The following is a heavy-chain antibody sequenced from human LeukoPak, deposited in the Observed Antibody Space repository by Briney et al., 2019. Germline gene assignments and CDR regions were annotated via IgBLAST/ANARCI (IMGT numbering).Heavy chain of an antibody. V-gene: IGHV4-31*03. CDR2: IYYSGST. Sequence: SETLSLTCTVSGGSISSGGYYWSWIRQHPGKSLEWIGYIYYSGSTYYNPSLKSRVTISVDTSKNQFSLKLSSVTAADTAVYYCASIAAAGTKSMDVWGQGTTVTVSS. J-gene: IGHJ6*02. D-gene: IGHD6-13*01. CDR3: ASIAAAGTKSMDV. CDR1: GGSISSGGYY.